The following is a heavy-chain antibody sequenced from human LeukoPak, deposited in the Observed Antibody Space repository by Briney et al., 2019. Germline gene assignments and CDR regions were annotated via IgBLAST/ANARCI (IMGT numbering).Heavy chain of an antibody. Sequence: PSETLSLTCTVSGGSISSYYWSWIRQPPGKGLEWIGYIYYSGSTNYNPSLKSRVTISVDTSKNQFSLKLSSVTAADTAVYYCARVIVGRTFDYWGQGPLVTVSS. J-gene: IGHJ4*02. CDR2: IYYSGST. CDR1: GGSISSYY. CDR3: ARVIVGRTFDY. D-gene: IGHD1-26*01. V-gene: IGHV4-59*01.